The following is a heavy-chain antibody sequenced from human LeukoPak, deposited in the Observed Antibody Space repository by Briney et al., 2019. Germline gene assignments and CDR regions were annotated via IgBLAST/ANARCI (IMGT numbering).Heavy chain of an antibody. Sequence: GASVKVSCKASGYTFTSYGISWVRQAPGQGLGWMGWISAYNGNTNYAQKLQGRVTMTTDTSTSTAYMELRSLRSDDTAVYYCASAPRRGYSYGPGDPHFDYWGQGTLVTVSS. D-gene: IGHD5-18*01. J-gene: IGHJ4*02. CDR2: ISAYNGNT. V-gene: IGHV1-18*01. CDR1: GYTFTSYG. CDR3: ASAPRRGYSYGPGDPHFDY.